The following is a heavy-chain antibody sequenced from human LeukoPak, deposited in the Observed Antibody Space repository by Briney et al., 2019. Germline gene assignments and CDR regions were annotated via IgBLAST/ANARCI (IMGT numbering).Heavy chain of an antibody. D-gene: IGHD3-3*01. V-gene: IGHV4-4*02. CDR3: ARGLYDFWSGSHNWFDP. J-gene: IGHJ5*02. CDR1: GGSISSSNW. CDR2: IYHSGST. Sequence: SETLSLTCAVSGGSISSSNWWSWVRQPPGKGLEWIGEIYHSGSTNYNPSLKSRVTISVDKSKNQFSLKLSSVTAADTAVYYCARGLYDFWSGSHNWFDPWGQGTLVTVSS.